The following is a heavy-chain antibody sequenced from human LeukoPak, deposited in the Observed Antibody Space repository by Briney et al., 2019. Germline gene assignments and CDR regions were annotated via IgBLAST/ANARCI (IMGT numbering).Heavy chain of an antibody. CDR1: GGSISSSSYY. J-gene: IGHJ4*02. Sequence: SETLSLTCTVSGGSISSSSYYWGWIRQPPGKGLEWIGSIYYSGSTYYNPSLKSRVTISVDMSKNQFSLKLSSVTAADTAVYYCARERDMYYYDSSGYYQPHPIDYWGQGTLVTVSS. CDR2: IYYSGST. CDR3: ARERDMYYYDSSGYYQPHPIDY. V-gene: IGHV4-39*02. D-gene: IGHD3-22*01.